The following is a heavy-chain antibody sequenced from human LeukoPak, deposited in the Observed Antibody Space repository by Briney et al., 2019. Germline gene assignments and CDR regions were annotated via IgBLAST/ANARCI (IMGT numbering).Heavy chain of an antibody. V-gene: IGHV4-59*01. CDR2: MQYDGTS. CDR3: ARDKRHSYGRYFDP. J-gene: IGHJ4*02. CDR1: GDSISTYH. D-gene: IGHD5-18*01. Sequence: SETLSLTCTVSGDSISTYHWNWIRKPPGKGVEGIGYMQYDGTSNYNPSLKSRVNIFIDTSKNQFFLNLRSVTAADTAVYYCARDKRHSYGRYFDPWGQGMLVTVSS.